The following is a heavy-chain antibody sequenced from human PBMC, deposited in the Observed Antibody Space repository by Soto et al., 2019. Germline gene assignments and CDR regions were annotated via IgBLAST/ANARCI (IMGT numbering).Heavy chain of an antibody. D-gene: IGHD3-9*01. CDR1: GFTFSIYG. V-gene: IGHV3-33*01. Sequence: QVQLVESGGGVVQPGRSLRLSCAASGFTFSIYGAHWVRQAPGKGLEWVAVIWYDGSNKYYADSVKGRFTISRDDSKNTVFLQMNSLRVEDMAVYYCSRVKTTGLLAGYCGQGTMVTVSA. CDR3: SRVKTTGLLAGY. J-gene: IGHJ4*02. CDR2: IWYDGSNK.